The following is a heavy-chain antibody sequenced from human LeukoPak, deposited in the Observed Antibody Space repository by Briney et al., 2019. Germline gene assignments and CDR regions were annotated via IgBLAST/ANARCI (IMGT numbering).Heavy chain of an antibody. CDR1: GGSISTYY. V-gene: IGHV4-59*01. J-gene: IGHJ2*01. CDR3: ARVPTAGYFDL. Sequence: SETLSLTCTVSGGSISTYYWSWIRQPPGKGLEWIGYIYYSGSTNYNPSLKSRVTISVDTSKNQFSLKLSSVTAADTAVYYCARVPTAGYFDLWGRGTLVTVSS. CDR2: IYYSGST.